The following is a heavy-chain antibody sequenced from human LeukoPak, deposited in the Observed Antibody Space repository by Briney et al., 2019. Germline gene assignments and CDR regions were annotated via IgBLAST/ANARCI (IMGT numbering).Heavy chain of an antibody. J-gene: IGHJ6*03. CDR1: GGSFSGYY. V-gene: IGHV4-34*01. D-gene: IGHD3-22*01. Sequence: SETLSLTCAVYGGSFSGYYWTWIRQTPEKGLEWIGEMNSSGSTNYNPSLKSRVTISVDTSKNQISLELSSVTAADTAVYYCARGRQDVTMIVVVMTAVSYYLDVWGKGTTVTVS. CDR2: MNSSGST. CDR3: ARGRQDVTMIVVVMTAVSYYLDV.